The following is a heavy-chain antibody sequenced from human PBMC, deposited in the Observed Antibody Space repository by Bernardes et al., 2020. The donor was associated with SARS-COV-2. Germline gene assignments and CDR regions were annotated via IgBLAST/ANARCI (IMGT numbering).Heavy chain of an antibody. Sequence: GASLKISCKTAGYTVTHYWIGWVRPIPGKGLEWMGIIYPGDSDTRYSPSFQGHVTISVDKSIRTAYLHWSSLQASDTAVYYCARIDEVTGRDYWGQGTLVTVSS. J-gene: IGHJ4*02. V-gene: IGHV5-51*01. CDR1: GYTVTHYW. CDR3: ARIDEVTGRDY. D-gene: IGHD6-19*01. CDR2: IYPGDSDT.